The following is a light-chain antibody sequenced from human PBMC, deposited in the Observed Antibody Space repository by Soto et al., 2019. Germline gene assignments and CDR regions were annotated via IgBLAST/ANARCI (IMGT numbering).Light chain of an antibody. CDR3: QHYGSSPPYT. V-gene: IGKV3-20*01. CDR2: GAS. CDR1: QSVSSSY. J-gene: IGKJ2*01. Sequence: EIVLTQSPGTLSLSPGERATLSCRASQSVSSSYLAWYQQKPGQAPRLRIYGASNRATGIPDRFSGSGSGTDFTLNISRLEPEDFAVYYCQHYGSSPPYTFGQGTKLEIK.